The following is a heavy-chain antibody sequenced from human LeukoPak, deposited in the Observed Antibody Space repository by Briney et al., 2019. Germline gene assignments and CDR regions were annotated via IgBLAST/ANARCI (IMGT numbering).Heavy chain of an antibody. V-gene: IGHV3-21*01. Sequence: GGSLRLSCAASGFTFSSYSMNWVRQAPGKGLEWVSSISSSSYIYYADSVKGRFTISRDNAKNSLYLQMNSLRAEDTAVYYCARAAGDSRDAFDIWGQGTMVTVSS. J-gene: IGHJ3*02. CDR3: ARAAGDSRDAFDI. D-gene: IGHD3-22*01. CDR1: GFTFSSYS. CDR2: ISSSSYI.